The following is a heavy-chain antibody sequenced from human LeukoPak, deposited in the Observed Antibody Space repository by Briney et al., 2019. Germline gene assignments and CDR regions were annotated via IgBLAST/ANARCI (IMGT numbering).Heavy chain of an antibody. J-gene: IGHJ3*02. V-gene: IGHV3-23*01. CDR3: AKDRVVPAAMAIGLLWFGEVAFDI. CDR1: GFTFSSYA. CDR2: ISGGGGST. Sequence: PGGSLRLSCAASGFTFSSYAMSWVRQAPGKGLEWVSAISGGGGSTYYADSVTGRFTTSRDNSKNTLYLQMISLRAEDTAVYYCAKDRVVPAAMAIGLLWFGEVAFDIWGQGTMVTVSS. D-gene: IGHD3-10*01.